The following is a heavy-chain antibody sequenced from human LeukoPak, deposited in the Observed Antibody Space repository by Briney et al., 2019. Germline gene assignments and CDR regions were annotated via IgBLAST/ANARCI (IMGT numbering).Heavy chain of an antibody. V-gene: IGHV1-8*01. J-gene: IGHJ6*02. CDR1: GYTFTSYD. D-gene: IGHD3-3*01. CDR3: ARVPYYDFWSGYYLTSPNYYYYYGMDV. CDR2: MNPNSGNT. Sequence: ASVKVSRKASGYTFTSYDINWVRQATGQGLEWMGWMNPNSGNTGYAQKFQGRVTMTRNTSISTAYMELSSLRSEDTAVYYCARVPYYDFWSGYYLTSPNYYYYYGMDVWGQGTTVTVSS.